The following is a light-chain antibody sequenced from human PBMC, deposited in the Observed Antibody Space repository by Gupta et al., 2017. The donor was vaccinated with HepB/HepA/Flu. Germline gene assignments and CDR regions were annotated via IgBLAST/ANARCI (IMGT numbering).Light chain of an antibody. CDR1: QSISSY. CDR2: AAS. CDR3: QQSDSTPLT. V-gene: IGKV1-39*01. J-gene: IGKJ1*01. Sequence: GDRVTITCRASQSISSYLNWYQQKPGKAPKLLIYAASSLQSGVPSRFSGSGSGTDFTLTISSLQPEDFATYYCQQSDSTPLTFGQGTKVEIK.